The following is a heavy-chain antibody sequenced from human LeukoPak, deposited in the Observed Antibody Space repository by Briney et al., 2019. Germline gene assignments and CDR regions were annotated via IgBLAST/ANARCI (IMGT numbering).Heavy chain of an antibody. CDR2: IIPIFGTA. V-gene: IGHV1-69*13. CDR3: ARVDTVRGVTLDY. CDR1: GGTFSSYA. J-gene: IGHJ4*02. D-gene: IGHD3-10*01. Sequence: ASVTVSCKASGGTFSSYAISWVRQAPGQGLEWMGGIIPIFGTANYAQKFQGRVTITADESTSTAYMELSSLRSEDTAVYYCARVDTVRGVTLDYWGQGTLVTVSS.